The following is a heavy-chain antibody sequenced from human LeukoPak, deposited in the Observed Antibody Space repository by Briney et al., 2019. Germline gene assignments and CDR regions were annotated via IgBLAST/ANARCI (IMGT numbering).Heavy chain of an antibody. CDR2: LSYDGKNK. V-gene: IGHV3-30*18. CDR1: GFTLSSYG. Sequence: GGSLRLSCAASGFTLSSYGIHWVRQAPGKGLEWVAVLSYDGKNKYYADSVKGRFTISRDNSKNTLYLQMNSLRAEDTAVYYCAKGGPRSDYGDYLDYWGQGTLVTVSS. J-gene: IGHJ4*02. CDR3: AKGGPRSDYGDYLDY. D-gene: IGHD4-17*01.